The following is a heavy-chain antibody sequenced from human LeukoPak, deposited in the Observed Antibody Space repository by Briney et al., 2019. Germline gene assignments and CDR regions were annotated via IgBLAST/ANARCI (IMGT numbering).Heavy chain of an antibody. D-gene: IGHD3-10*01. CDR1: GGSFSGYY. CDR3: ARVRILWFGELDAFDI. J-gene: IGHJ3*02. Sequence: SETLSLTCAVYGGSFSGYYWSWIRQPPGKGLEWIGEINHSGSTNYNPSLKSRVTISVDTSKNQFSLKLSSVTAADTAVYYCARVRILWFGELDAFDIWAKGQWSPSLQ. V-gene: IGHV4-34*01. CDR2: INHSGST.